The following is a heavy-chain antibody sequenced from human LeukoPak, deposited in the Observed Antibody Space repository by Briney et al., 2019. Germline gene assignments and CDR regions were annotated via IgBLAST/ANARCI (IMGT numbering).Heavy chain of an antibody. CDR3: DQTTGWPGFDF. J-gene: IGHJ4*02. CDR1: GASTSRRY. D-gene: IGHD6-19*01. Sequence: SETLSLTCSASGASTSRRYWSWIRQSPGRTLEWIGHIYDGRDTKYNPSLTSRVTISVDTSRNQFSLSLTSVTAADTAIYYCDQTTGWPGFDFWGPGALVTVSS. CDR2: IYDGRDT. V-gene: IGHV4-59*08.